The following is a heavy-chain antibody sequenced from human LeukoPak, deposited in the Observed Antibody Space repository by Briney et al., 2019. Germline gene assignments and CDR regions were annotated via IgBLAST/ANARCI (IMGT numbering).Heavy chain of an antibody. CDR3: AKGGQQPGY. J-gene: IGHJ4*02. Sequence: GGSLRLSCAASGFTFSSYEMSWVRQAPGKGLEWVSGISGSGGSTDYADSVKGRFTITRDNSKNTLYLQMNSLRAEDTAVYYCAKGGQQPGYWGQGTLVTVSS. D-gene: IGHD6-13*01. CDR2: ISGSGGST. CDR1: GFTFSSYE. V-gene: IGHV3-23*01.